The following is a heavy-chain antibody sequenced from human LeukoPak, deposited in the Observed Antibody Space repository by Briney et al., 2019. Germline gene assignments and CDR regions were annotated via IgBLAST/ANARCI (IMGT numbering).Heavy chain of an antibody. CDR3: TTAYLLNYYDSSGYYKDY. D-gene: IGHD3-22*01. CDR1: GFTFSNAW. V-gene: IGHV3-15*07. CDR2: IKSKTDGGTT. Sequence: IPGGSLRLSCAASGFTFSNAWMNWVRQAPGKGLEWVGRIKSKTDGGTTDYAAPVKGRFTFSRDDSKNTLYLQMNSLKTEDTAVYYCTTAYLLNYYDSSGYYKDYWGQGTLVTVSS. J-gene: IGHJ4*02.